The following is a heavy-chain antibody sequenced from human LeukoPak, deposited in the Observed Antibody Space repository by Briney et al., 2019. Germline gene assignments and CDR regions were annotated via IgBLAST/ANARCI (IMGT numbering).Heavy chain of an antibody. D-gene: IGHD3-10*01. V-gene: IGHV4-4*02. CDR3: AREVRSGSYERPFDP. J-gene: IGHJ5*02. CDR2: IYHSGST. Sequence: LETLSLTCAVSGGSISNSNWWSWVRQPPGKGLEWIGEIYHSGSTNYNSSLKSRITMSVDKSKNQFSLNVSSVTAADTAVYYCAREVRSGSYERPFDPWGQGTLVTVSS. CDR1: GGSISNSNW.